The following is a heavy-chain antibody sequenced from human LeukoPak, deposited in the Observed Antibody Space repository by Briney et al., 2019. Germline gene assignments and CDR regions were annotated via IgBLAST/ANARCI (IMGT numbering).Heavy chain of an antibody. CDR2: INWNGGTT. CDR1: GFNFDDYA. Sequence: PGGSLRLSCAASGFNFDDYAMSWVRHAPGKGLEWVSGINWNGGTTDYADSVKGRFTISRDNAKNSLYLRMDSLRVEDTALYYCARDRGSGVPTAFGPWGQGTLVTVSS. J-gene: IGHJ5*02. CDR3: ARDRGSGVPTAFGP. V-gene: IGHV3-20*04. D-gene: IGHD3-10*01.